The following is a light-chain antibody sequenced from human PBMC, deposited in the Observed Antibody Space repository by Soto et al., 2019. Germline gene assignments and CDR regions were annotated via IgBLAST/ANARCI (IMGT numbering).Light chain of an antibody. Sequence: QSALTQPASVSGSPGQSITISCTGTSSDVGGYNYVSWYQQHPGTAPQLMIYEVTNRPSGVSNRFSGSKSGNTASLTISGLQAEDEADYYCSYYTITSALVLFGGGTKLTVL. J-gene: IGLJ2*01. CDR2: EVT. CDR3: SYYTITSALVL. CDR1: SSDVGGYNY. V-gene: IGLV2-14*01.